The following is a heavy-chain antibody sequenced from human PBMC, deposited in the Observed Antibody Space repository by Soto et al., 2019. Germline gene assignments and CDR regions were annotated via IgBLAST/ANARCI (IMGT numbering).Heavy chain of an antibody. CDR2: IFYTGST. CDR3: ARGPLAVITARDCDY. J-gene: IGHJ4*02. D-gene: IGHD2-21*02. Sequence: QVQLQESGPGLVKPSETLSLTCTVSGDSVSSGSYYWSWIRQPPGKGLEWIGYIFYTGSTNYNPSLKSRVTISVDTSKNQFSLNLNSVTAEDTAVYYCARGPLAVITARDCDYWGQGTLVTVSS. V-gene: IGHV4-61*01. CDR1: GDSVSSGSYY.